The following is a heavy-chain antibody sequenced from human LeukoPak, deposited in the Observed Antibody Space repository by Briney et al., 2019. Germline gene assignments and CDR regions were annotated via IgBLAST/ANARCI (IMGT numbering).Heavy chain of an antibody. CDR3: ARRNPIVVVVAATPYYFDY. J-gene: IGHJ4*02. V-gene: IGHV4-34*01. D-gene: IGHD2-15*01. CDR2: INHSGST. CDR1: GGSFSGYY. Sequence: SETLSLTCAVYGGSFSGYYWSWIRQPPGKGLEWIGEINHSGSTNYNPSLKSRVTISVDTSKNQFSLKLSSVTAADTAVYYCARRNPIVVVVAATPYYFDYWGQGTLVTVSS.